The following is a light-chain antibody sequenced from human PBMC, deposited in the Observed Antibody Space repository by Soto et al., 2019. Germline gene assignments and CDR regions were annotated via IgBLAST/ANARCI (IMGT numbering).Light chain of an antibody. Sequence: QSALTQPASVSGSHGQSITISCTGTSSDVGGYNYVSWYQQYPGKAPRLMIYEVSNRPSGVSNRFSGSKSGNTASLTISGLQAEDEADYYCSSYTISNSWVFGGGTKLTVL. J-gene: IGLJ3*02. CDR2: EVS. CDR1: SSDVGGYNY. CDR3: SSYTISNSWV. V-gene: IGLV2-14*01.